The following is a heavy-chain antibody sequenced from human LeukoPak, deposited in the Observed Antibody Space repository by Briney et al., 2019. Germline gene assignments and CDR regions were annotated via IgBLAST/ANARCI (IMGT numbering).Heavy chain of an antibody. V-gene: IGHV3-21*01. CDR3: ARDAPNWGDAFDS. CDR1: GVTFSSSA. Sequence: GGSLRLSCVASGVTFSSSAMNWVRQAPGKGLEWVSCITGSSDYIEYAESVKGRFTISRDNAKNSLYLEMNSLKAEDTAVYYCARDAPNWGDAFDSWGQGTMVTVSS. J-gene: IGHJ3*02. CDR2: ITGSSDYI. D-gene: IGHD7-27*01.